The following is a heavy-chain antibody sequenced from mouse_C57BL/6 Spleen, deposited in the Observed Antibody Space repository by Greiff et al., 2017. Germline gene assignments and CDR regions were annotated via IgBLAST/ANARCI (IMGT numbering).Heavy chain of an antibody. CDR1: GFTFSSYG. J-gene: IGHJ1*03. D-gene: IGHD2-3*01. Sequence: EVQLQQSGGDLVKPGGSLKLSCAASGFTFSSYGMSWVRQTPDKRLEWVATISSGGSYTYYPDSVKGRFTISRDNAKNTLYLQMSSLKSEDTAMYYCARFYDGYYGYFDVWGTGTTVTVSS. CDR2: ISSGGSYT. V-gene: IGHV5-6*01. CDR3: ARFYDGYYGYFDV.